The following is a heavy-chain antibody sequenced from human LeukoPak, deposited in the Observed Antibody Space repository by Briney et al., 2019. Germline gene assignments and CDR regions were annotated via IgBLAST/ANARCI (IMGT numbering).Heavy chain of an antibody. J-gene: IGHJ4*02. CDR1: GFTFSSYG. D-gene: IGHD2-15*01. V-gene: IGHV3-23*01. Sequence: LPGGSLRLSCAASGFTFSSYGMSWVRQAPGKGLEWVSAISGSGGSTYYADSVKGRFTISRDNSKNTLYLQMNSLRAEDAAVYYCAKNQDGIVVVVKSFDYWGQGTLVTVSS. CDR3: AKNQDGIVVVVKSFDY. CDR2: ISGSGGST.